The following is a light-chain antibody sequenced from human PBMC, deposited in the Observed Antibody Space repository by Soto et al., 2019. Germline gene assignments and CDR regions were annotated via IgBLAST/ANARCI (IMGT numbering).Light chain of an antibody. Sequence: ALTQPASVSGSPGQSITISCTGTSSDVGGYKYVSWYQQHPGKAPKLMLYEVSNRPSGVSDRFSGSKSGNTASLTISGLQAEDEADYYCSSFRSSSTLYVFGTGTKVTVL. J-gene: IGLJ1*01. CDR3: SSFRSSSTLYV. V-gene: IGLV2-14*01. CDR1: SSDVGGYKY. CDR2: EVS.